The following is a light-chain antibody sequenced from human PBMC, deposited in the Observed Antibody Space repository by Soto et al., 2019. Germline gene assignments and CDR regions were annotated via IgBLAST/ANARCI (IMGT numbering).Light chain of an antibody. CDR3: QHYNSYPFT. Sequence: DIQMTQSPSTLSASVGDRVTITCRASQSISSWLAWYQQKPGKAPKLLIYKASSLESGVPSKFSGSGSGTEFTLTLSSLQPDYFATYYCQHYNSYPFTFGPGTKVDIK. CDR2: KAS. J-gene: IGKJ3*01. V-gene: IGKV1-5*03. CDR1: QSISSW.